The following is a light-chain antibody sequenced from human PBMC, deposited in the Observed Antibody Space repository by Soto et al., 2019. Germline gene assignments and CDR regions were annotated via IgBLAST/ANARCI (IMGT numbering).Light chain of an antibody. CDR3: EQYNSWWT. Sequence: DIQMTQSPSTLSASVGDRVTITCRASQSISNWLVWYQQKPGKAPKLLIYKASSLDSGVPSRFRGSGSETAFTLTIRSLQPDDLPSYYCEQYNSWWTFGQGTKLEIK. J-gene: IGKJ2*02. V-gene: IGKV1-5*03. CDR2: KAS. CDR1: QSISNW.